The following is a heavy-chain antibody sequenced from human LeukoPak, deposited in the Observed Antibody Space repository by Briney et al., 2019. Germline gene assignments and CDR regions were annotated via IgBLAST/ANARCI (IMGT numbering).Heavy chain of an antibody. J-gene: IGHJ4*02. D-gene: IGHD5-12*01. Sequence: GGSLRLSCAASGFTFDDYAMHWVRQASGKGLEWVSIINWNSGSIAYADSVKGRFTISRDNAKNSLYLQMNSLRPEDTALYYCAKDRSFGGGSHSGSPFDYWGPGTLVTVSS. CDR1: GFTFDDYA. V-gene: IGHV3-9*01. CDR3: AKDRSFGGGSHSGSPFDY. CDR2: INWNSGSI.